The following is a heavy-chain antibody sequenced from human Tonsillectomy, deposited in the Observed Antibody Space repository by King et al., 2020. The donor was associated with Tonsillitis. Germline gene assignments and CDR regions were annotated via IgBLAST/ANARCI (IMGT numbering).Heavy chain of an antibody. V-gene: IGHV4-39*06. CDR3: ARHPEDSSGWKWYFDL. J-gene: IGHJ2*01. D-gene: IGHD6-19*01. CDR2: IYYLGNT. Sequence: RLQLQESGPGLVKPSETLSLTCTVSGGSFSSASYFWGWIRQPPGKGLEWIGSIYYLGNTYYNPSLKSRVTISLDTSKNQLSLKLTSVTAADTAVYYCARHPEDSSGWKWYFDLWGRGTPVTVSS. CDR1: GGSFSSASYF.